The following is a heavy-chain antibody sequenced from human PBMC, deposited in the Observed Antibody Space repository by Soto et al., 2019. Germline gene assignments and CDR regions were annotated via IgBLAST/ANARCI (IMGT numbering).Heavy chain of an antibody. CDR3: AKSVGPGYYDSSGYLGAYYYYGMDV. J-gene: IGHJ6*02. D-gene: IGHD3-22*01. CDR1: GFKFSDYA. CDR2: ISGSGGVT. V-gene: IGHV3-23*01. Sequence: VGSLRLSCTASGFKFSDYAITWVRQAPGEGLEWVSVISGSGGVTYFADSVKGRFTVSRDNSKNTVFLQLNNVRVEDSAVYFCAKSVGPGYYDSSGYLGAYYYYGMDVWGQGTTVTVSS.